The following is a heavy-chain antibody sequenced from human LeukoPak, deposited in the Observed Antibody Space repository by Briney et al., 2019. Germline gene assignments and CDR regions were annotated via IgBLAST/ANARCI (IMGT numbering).Heavy chain of an antibody. V-gene: IGHV6-1*01. CDR1: GDSVSSNSAA. Sequence: SQTLSLTCAISGDSVSSNSAACNWIRQSPSRGLEWLGRTYFKSKWYNDYAVSVKSRISINLDTSKNQFSLQLNSVTPEDTAVYYCASVIKSDAFDIWGQGTMVTVSS. CDR3: ASVIKSDAFDI. CDR2: TYFKSKWYN. J-gene: IGHJ3*02. D-gene: IGHD2-21*01.